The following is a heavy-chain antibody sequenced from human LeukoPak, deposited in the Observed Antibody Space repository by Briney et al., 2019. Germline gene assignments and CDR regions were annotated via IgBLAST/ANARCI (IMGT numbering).Heavy chain of an antibody. CDR1: GFTFSGYW. Sequence: GGSLRLSCAASGFTFSGYWMSWVRQAPGKGLEWVANIKQDGSEKYYVDSVKGRFTMSRDNAKNSLYLQMNSLRAEDTAVYYCALRARDYWGQGTLVTVSS. CDR3: ALRARDY. J-gene: IGHJ4*02. CDR2: IKQDGSEK. V-gene: IGHV3-7*01.